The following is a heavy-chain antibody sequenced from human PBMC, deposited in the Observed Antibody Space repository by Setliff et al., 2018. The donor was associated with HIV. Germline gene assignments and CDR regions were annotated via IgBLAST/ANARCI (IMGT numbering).Heavy chain of an antibody. Sequence: ASVKVSCKASGYTFTSYAMNWVRQAPGQGLGWMGWINTNTGNPTYAQGFTGRFVFSLDTSVSTAYLQISSLKAEDTAVYYCARTLDPGITMVVPLDYWGQGALVTVSS. D-gene: IGHD3-22*01. CDR2: INTNTGNP. CDR3: ARTLDPGITMVVPLDY. V-gene: IGHV7-4-1*02. J-gene: IGHJ4*02. CDR1: GYTFTSYA.